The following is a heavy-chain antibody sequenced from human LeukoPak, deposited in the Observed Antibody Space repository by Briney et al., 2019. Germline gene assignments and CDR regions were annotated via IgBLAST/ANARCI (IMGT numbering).Heavy chain of an antibody. V-gene: IGHV4-38-2*02. CDR3: AKVETVNYYYYMDV. CDR2: INHSGST. D-gene: IGHD4-17*01. CDR1: GYSISSGFY. J-gene: IGHJ6*03. Sequence: SETLSLTCTVSGYSISSGFYWGWIRQPPGKGLEWIGEINHSGSTNYNPSLKSRVTISVDTSKNQFSLKLSSVTAADTAVYYCAKVETVNYYYYMDVWGKGTTVTVSS.